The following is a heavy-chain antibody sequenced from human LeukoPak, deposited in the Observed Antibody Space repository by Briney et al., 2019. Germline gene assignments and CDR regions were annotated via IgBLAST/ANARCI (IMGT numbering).Heavy chain of an antibody. D-gene: IGHD2-2*01. CDR1: SGPIFSSNW. Sequence: ASETLSLTCAVSSGPIFSSNWWSWVRQPPGKGLEWIGQIFHSGSTSYSPSLKSRVTISVDKSKNQFSLRLTSVTAADTAVYYCARSPTKRVPEDYWGQGTLVTVSS. J-gene: IGHJ4*02. CDR2: IFHSGST. CDR3: ARSPTKRVPEDY. V-gene: IGHV4-4*02.